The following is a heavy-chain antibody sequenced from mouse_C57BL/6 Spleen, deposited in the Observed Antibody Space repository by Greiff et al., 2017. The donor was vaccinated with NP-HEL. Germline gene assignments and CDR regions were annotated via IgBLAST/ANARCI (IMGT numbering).Heavy chain of an antibody. CDR3: AREGLRGSTPYWYFDV. CDR1: GYAFTNYL. D-gene: IGHD1-1*01. J-gene: IGHJ1*03. CDR2: INPGSGGT. V-gene: IGHV1-54*01. Sequence: VQLQQSGAELVRPGTSVKVSCKASGYAFTNYLIEWVKQRPGQGLEWIGVINPGSGGTNYNEKFKGKATLTADKSSSTAYMQLRSLTSEDSAVYFCAREGLRGSTPYWYFDVWGTGTTVTVSS.